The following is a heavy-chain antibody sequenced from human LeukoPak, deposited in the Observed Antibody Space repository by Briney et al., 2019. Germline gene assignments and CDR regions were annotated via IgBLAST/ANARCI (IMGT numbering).Heavy chain of an antibody. CDR1: GGSISSYY. CDR2: IYTSGST. CDR3: ARTSWYYDFWSGYPPWAFDI. V-gene: IGHV4-4*07. D-gene: IGHD3-3*01. Sequence: SETLSLTCTVSGGSISSYYWSWIRQPAGKGLEWIGRIYTSGSTNYNPSLKSRVTMSVDTSKNQFSPKLSSVTAADTAVYYCARTSWYYDFWSGYPPWAFDIWGQGTMVTVSS. J-gene: IGHJ3*02.